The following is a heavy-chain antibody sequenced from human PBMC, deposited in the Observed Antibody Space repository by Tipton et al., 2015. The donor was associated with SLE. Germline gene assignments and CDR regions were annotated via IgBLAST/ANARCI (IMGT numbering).Heavy chain of an antibody. CDR3: TVPGSSAYFDL. Sequence: QVQLVQSGAEVKKPGASVKISCKASGYGFGSYYMHWVRQAPGQGLEWMGMINCGGGSTTYAQKFQGRLTMTRDTSTSTVYMELSSLRSVDTAVYYCTVPGSSAYFDLWGRGTLVTVSS. J-gene: IGHJ2*01. CDR2: INCGGGST. CDR1: GYGFGSYY. V-gene: IGHV1-46*01. D-gene: IGHD1-14*01.